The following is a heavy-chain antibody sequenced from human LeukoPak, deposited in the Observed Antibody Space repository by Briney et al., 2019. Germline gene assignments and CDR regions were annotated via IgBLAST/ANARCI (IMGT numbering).Heavy chain of an antibody. CDR2: INPSGGST. CDR3: ARDANRGYSYGYFDY. D-gene: IGHD5-18*01. Sequence: ASVKVSCKASGYTFTGYYMHWVRQAPGQGLEWMGIINPSGGSTSYAQNFPGRVTMTRDTSTSTVYMELSSLRSEDTAVYYCARDANRGYSYGYFDYWGQGTLVTVSS. J-gene: IGHJ4*02. V-gene: IGHV1-46*01. CDR1: GYTFTGYY.